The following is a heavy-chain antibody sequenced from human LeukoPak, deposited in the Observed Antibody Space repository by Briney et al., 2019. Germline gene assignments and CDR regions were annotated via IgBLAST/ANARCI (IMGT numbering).Heavy chain of an antibody. D-gene: IGHD3-3*01. CDR3: ATYYDFWSGYYSSRSFDY. V-gene: IGHV1-24*01. J-gene: IGHJ4*02. CDR1: GYTLTELS. Sequence: AASVKVSCKVSGYTLTELSMHWVRQAPGKGLEWMGGFDPEDGETIYAQKFQGRFTMAEDTSTNTAYMELSSLRSEDTAVYYCATYYDFWSGYYSSRSFDYWGQGTLVTVSS. CDR2: FDPEDGET.